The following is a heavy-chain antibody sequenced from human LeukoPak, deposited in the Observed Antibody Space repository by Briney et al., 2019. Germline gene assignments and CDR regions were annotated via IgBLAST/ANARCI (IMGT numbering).Heavy chain of an antibody. D-gene: IGHD6-13*01. CDR1: GFTFSDSA. J-gene: IGHJ3*02. V-gene: IGHV3-73*01. CDR3: TSASSSPDAFDI. CDR2: IRGKTNNYAT. Sequence: GGSLRLSCAASGFTFSDSAMHWVRQASGKGLEWDGRIRGKTNNYATAYAASVQGRITISRDNSKNTVYLQMNTLQTEDAAVYYCTSASSSPDAFDIWGQGTMVTVSS.